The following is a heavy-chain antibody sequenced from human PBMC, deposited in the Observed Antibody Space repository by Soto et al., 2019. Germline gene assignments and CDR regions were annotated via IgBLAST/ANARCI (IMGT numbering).Heavy chain of an antibody. J-gene: IGHJ4*02. CDR2: IYYSGST. CDR1: GGSISSGGYY. CDR3: ARDTVAYYYDSSGYRDYFDY. Sequence: QVHLQESGPGLVKPSQTLSLTCTVSGGSISSGGYYWNWIRQHPGKGLEWIGYIYYSGSTYYNPSLNSRLTISVETSNNQFSLPLSSVTAADTAVYYCARDTVAYYYDSSGYRDYFDYWGQGTLVTVSS. V-gene: IGHV4-31*03. D-gene: IGHD3-22*01.